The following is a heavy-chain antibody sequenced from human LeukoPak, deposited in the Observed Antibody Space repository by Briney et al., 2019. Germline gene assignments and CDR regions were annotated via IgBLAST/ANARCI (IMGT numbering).Heavy chain of an antibody. J-gene: IGHJ4*02. D-gene: IGHD1-26*01. Sequence: SETLSLTCTVSGGSISSSSYYWGWIRQPPGKGLEWIGSIYYSGSAYYNPPLKSRVSISVDTSKNQFSLKLSSVTAADTAVYYCVRLSGSYYSDFDYWGQGTLVTVSS. CDR1: GGSISSSSYY. CDR3: VRLSGSYYSDFDY. V-gene: IGHV4-39*01. CDR2: IYYSGSA.